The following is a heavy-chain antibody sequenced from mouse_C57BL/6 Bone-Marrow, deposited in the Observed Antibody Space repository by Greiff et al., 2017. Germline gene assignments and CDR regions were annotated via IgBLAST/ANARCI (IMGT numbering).Heavy chain of an antibody. CDR3: ARLAVVATDWYFDV. CDR2: IYPRSGNT. D-gene: IGHD1-1*01. Sequence: VQLQQSGAELARPGASVKLSCKASGYTFTSYGISWVKQRPGQGLEWIGEIYPRSGNTYYNEKFKGKATLTADKSSSTAYMELRSLTSEDSAVYFCARLAVVATDWYFDVWGTGTTVTVSS. J-gene: IGHJ1*03. V-gene: IGHV1-81*01. CDR1: GYTFTSYG.